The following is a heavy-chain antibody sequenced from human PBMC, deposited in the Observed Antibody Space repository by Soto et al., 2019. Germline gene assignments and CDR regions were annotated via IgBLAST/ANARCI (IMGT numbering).Heavy chain of an antibody. CDR1: GFTFTSSA. V-gene: IGHV1-58*01. J-gene: IGHJ6*02. Sequence: GASVKVSCKASGFTFTSSAVQWVRQARGQRLEWIGWIVVGSGNTNYAQKFQERVTITRDMSTSTAYMELSSLRSEDTAVYYCAAAPPVYYDSSGYPDYGMDVWGQGTTVTVSS. CDR2: IVVGSGNT. D-gene: IGHD3-22*01. CDR3: AAAPPVYYDSSGYPDYGMDV.